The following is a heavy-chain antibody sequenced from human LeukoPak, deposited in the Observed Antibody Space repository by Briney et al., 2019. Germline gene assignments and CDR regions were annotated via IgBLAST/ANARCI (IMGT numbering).Heavy chain of an antibody. V-gene: IGHV7-4-1*02. D-gene: IGHD6-13*01. CDR3: ARGRGGSTLYYYDYMDV. CDR2: IDTNTGNP. J-gene: IGHJ6*03. Sequence: GASVKVSCKASGYTFTNYAMNWVRQAPGQGLECMGWIDTNTGNPTYAQGFTGRYVFSLDTSVSTAYLQISSLKAEDTAVYYCARGRGGSTLYYYDYMDVWGKGTTVTVSS. CDR1: GYTFTNYA.